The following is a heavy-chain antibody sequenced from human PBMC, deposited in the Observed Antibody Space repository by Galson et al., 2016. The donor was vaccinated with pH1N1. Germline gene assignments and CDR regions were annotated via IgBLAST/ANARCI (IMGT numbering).Heavy chain of an antibody. Sequence: SLRLSCAASGFTFNNYWMYWVRQAPGKGLVWVSRISPDGTDTLNADSVKGRFTISRDNSNDMSYLQMNSLRADDTAVYYCVKDRGAIFGDIWGQGTTVIVSS. CDR1: GFTFNNYW. J-gene: IGHJ6*02. CDR2: ISPDGTDT. V-gene: IGHV3-74*01. D-gene: IGHD3-3*01. CDR3: VKDRGAIFGDI.